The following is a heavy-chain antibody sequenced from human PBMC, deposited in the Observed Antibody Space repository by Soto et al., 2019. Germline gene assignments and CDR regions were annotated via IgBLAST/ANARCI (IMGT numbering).Heavy chain of an antibody. J-gene: IGHJ5*02. V-gene: IGHV4-39*01. D-gene: IGHD3-3*02. Sequence: SETVPLTGTVSGGSISSSSCYWGWIRQPPGKGLEWIGSIYYSGSTYYNPSLKSRVTISVDTSKNQFSLKLSSVTAADTAVYYCASPKIAFYNWFDPWGQGTLVNVSS. CDR2: IYYSGST. CDR1: GGSISSSSCY. CDR3: ASPKIAFYNWFDP.